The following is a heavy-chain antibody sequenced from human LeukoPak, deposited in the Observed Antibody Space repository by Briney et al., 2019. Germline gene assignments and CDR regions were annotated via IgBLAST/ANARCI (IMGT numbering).Heavy chain of an antibody. CDR1: GYTFTGHY. D-gene: IGHD2-2*01. CDR2: INPNNGGT. CDR3: ARDHVVVPGGYEANYYGMDV. V-gene: IGHV1-2*02. J-gene: IGHJ6*02. Sequence: ASVKVSCKASGYTFTGHYMHWVRQAPGQGLEWMGWINPNNGGTDYAQKFQGRVTMTRDTSISIAYMELSRLRSDDTAVYYCARDHVVVPGGYEANYYGMDVWGQGTTVTVSS.